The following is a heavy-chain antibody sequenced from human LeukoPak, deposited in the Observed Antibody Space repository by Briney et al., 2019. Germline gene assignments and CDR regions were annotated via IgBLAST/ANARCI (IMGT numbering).Heavy chain of an antibody. D-gene: IGHD3-3*01. CDR3: ARATEWFGSSNYYYYYSMDV. J-gene: IGHJ6*02. V-gene: IGHV1-2*06. Sequence: ASVKVSCKASGYTFTGYYMHWVRQAPGQGLEWMGRINPNSGGTNYAQKFQGRVTMTRDTSISTAYMELSRLRSDDTAVYYCARATEWFGSSNYYYYYSMDVWGQGTTVTVSS. CDR1: GYTFTGYY. CDR2: INPNSGGT.